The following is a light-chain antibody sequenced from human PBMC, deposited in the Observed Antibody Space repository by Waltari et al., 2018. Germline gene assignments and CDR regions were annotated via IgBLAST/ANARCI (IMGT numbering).Light chain of an antibody. V-gene: IGLV2-14*03. J-gene: IGLJ2*01. CDR1: SSDLGAPPY. CDR3: SSFTTSHTLV. Sequence: QSALTQPASVSGSPGQSITLSCAGSSSDLGAPPYVSWYQQHPDKSPTLILHNVDRPSGVSNRFSGSKSGNTAFLTISGLQAEDEGDYYCSSFTTSHTLVFGGGTKLTVL. CDR2: NV.